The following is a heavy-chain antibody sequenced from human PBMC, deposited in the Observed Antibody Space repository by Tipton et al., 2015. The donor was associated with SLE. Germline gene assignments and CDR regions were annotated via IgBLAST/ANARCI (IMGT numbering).Heavy chain of an antibody. Sequence: TLSLTCTVSGGSISSYYWSWIRQPPGKGLEWIEYIYYSGSTNYNPSLKSRVTISVDTSKNQFSLKLSSVTAADTAVYYCARDLFGKDLDLWGRGTLVTVSS. J-gene: IGHJ2*01. CDR2: IYYSGST. CDR1: GGSISSYY. CDR3: ARDLFGKDLDL. V-gene: IGHV4-59*01. D-gene: IGHD3-3*01.